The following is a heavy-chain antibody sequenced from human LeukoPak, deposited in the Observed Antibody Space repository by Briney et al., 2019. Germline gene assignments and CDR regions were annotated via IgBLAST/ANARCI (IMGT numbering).Heavy chain of an antibody. CDR3: AKYSSSSTNIDY. D-gene: IGHD6-6*01. V-gene: IGHV3-23*01. CDR2: ISGSGGST. Sequence: PGGSLRLSCVASGFTFSSYAMSWVRQAPGKGLEWVSAISGSGGSTYYADSVKGRFTLSRDNSKNTLYLQMNSLRAEDTAVYYCAKYSSSSTNIDYWGQGTLVTVSS. J-gene: IGHJ4*02. CDR1: GFTFSSYA.